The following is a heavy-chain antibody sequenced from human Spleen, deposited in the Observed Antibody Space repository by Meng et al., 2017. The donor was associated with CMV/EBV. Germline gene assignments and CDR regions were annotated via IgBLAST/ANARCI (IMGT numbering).Heavy chain of an antibody. CDR3: AKDRGGAANNWFDP. V-gene: IGHV3-23*01. CDR2: ISYGGNSK. J-gene: IGHJ5*02. CDR1: GFTFSSSS. Sequence: GESLKISCAASGFTFSSSSMNWVRQAPGKGLEWVSGISYGGNSKYYADSVKGRFTISRDNSKSTLYLQMNSLRADDTAVYYCAKDRGGAANNWFDPWGQGTLVTVSS. D-gene: IGHD3-10*01.